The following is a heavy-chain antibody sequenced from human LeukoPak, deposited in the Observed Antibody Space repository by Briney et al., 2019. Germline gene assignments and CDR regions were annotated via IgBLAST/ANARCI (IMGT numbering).Heavy chain of an antibody. D-gene: IGHD6-13*01. CDR1: GGTFSSYT. J-gene: IGHJ4*02. CDR3: ARGGSSSWPFDY. Sequence: SVKVSCKASGGTFSSYTISWVRQAPGQGLEWMGRIIPILGIANYVQKFQGRVTITADKSTSTAYMELSSLRSEDTAVYYCARGGSSSWPFDYWGQGTLVTVSS. V-gene: IGHV1-69*02. CDR2: IIPILGIA.